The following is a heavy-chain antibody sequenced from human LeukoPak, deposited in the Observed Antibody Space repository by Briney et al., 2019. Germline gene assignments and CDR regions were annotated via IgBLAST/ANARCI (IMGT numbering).Heavy chain of an antibody. Sequence: SVKVPCKASGGTFSSYAISWVRQAPGQGLEWMGRIIPIFGIANYAQKFQGRVTITADKSTSTAYMELSSLRSEDTAVYYCARGYSGYDYGYFDYWGQGTLVTVSS. J-gene: IGHJ4*02. CDR3: ARGYSGYDYGYFDY. CDR2: IIPIFGIA. V-gene: IGHV1-69*04. D-gene: IGHD5-12*01. CDR1: GGTFSSYA.